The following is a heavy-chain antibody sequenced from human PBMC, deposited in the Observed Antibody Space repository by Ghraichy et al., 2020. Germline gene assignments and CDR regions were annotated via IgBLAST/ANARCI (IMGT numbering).Heavy chain of an antibody. CDR3: ARRSHKGWFGP. Sequence: SETLSLTCTVSGGSISNSYWSWIRRPPGKGLEWIGYIYYSGSTNYNPSLKSRVTISLDTSKNQFSLKLSSVTAADTAVYYCARRSHKGWFGPWGQGALVTVSS. V-gene: IGHV4-59*08. CDR1: GGSISNSY. CDR2: IYYSGST. J-gene: IGHJ5*02.